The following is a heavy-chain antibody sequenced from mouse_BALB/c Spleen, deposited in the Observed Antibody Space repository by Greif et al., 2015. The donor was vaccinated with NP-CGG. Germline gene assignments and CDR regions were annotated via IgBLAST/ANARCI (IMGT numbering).Heavy chain of an antibody. J-gene: IGHJ4*01. CDR3: ASSYYYGSSYYAMDY. CDR1: GYTFTSYW. D-gene: IGHD1-1*01. CDR2: INPSTGYT. V-gene: IGHV1-7*01. Sequence: VQLQQSGAELAKPGASVKMSCKASGYTFTSYWMHWVKQRPGQGLEWIGYINPSTGYTEYNQKFKDKATLTADKSSSTAYMQLSSLTSEDSAVYYCASSYYYGSSYYAMDYWGQGTSVTVS.